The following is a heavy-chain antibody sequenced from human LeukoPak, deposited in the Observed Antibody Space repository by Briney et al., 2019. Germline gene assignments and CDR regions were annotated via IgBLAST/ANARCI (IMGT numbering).Heavy chain of an antibody. CDR3: ARDLSLWCSGSYDY. CDR1: GFTFSSYA. V-gene: IGHV3-30*04. CDR2: ISYDGSNK. Sequence: GGSLRLSCAASGFTFSSYAMHWVRQAPGKGLEWVAVISYDGSNKYYADSVKGRFTISRDNSKNTLYLQMNSLRAEDTAVYYCARDLSLWCSGSYDYWGQGTLVTVSS. J-gene: IGHJ4*02. D-gene: IGHD1-26*01.